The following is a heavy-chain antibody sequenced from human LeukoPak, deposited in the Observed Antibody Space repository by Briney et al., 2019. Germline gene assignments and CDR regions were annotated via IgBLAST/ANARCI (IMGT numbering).Heavy chain of an antibody. CDR3: AKLWVMITFGGVIDIEAPGSSGDY. V-gene: IGHV3-23*01. CDR1: GFTFSSYA. J-gene: IGHJ4*02. D-gene: IGHD3-16*02. CDR2: ISGSGGST. Sequence: GGFLRLSCAASGFTFSSYAMSWVRQAPGKGLEWVSAISGSGGSTYYADSAKGRFTISRDNSKNTLYLQMNSLRAEDTAVYYCAKLWVMITFGGVIDIEAPGSSGDYWGQGTLVTVSS.